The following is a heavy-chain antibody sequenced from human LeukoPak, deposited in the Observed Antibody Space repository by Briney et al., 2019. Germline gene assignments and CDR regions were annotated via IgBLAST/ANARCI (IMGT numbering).Heavy chain of an antibody. D-gene: IGHD3-10*01. V-gene: IGHV3-15*01. CDR2: IKSKTDGGTT. J-gene: IGHJ4*02. CDR1: GFTFDKAW. CDR3: TTDEGVASRPMFNS. Sequence: PGGSLTLSCTAAGFTFDKAWMAWVRQAPGKGLEWVARIKSKTDGGTTDYAAPVKGRFTISRDDLKNTLSLQMNTLKTEDTAVYYCTTDEGVASRPMFNSWGQGALVTVSS.